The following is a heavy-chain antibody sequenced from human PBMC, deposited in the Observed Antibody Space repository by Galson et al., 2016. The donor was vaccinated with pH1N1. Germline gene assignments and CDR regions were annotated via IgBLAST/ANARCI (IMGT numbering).Heavy chain of an antibody. CDR2: IWDDGSVD. CDR1: GFTFRGDA. V-gene: IGHV3-33*08. D-gene: IGHD6-13*01. CDR3: AREGAGNSKYAFDI. Sequence: SLRLSCAASGFTFRGDAMSWVRQPPGKGLEWVAVIWDDGSVDFRAGSVRGRFSISRDNSKNTLHLQMNSLRAEDTAVFYCAREGAGNSKYAFDIWGQGTMVTVSS. J-gene: IGHJ3*02.